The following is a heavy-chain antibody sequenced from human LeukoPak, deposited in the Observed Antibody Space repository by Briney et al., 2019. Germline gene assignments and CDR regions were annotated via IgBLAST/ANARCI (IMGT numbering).Heavy chain of an antibody. J-gene: IGHJ5*02. D-gene: IGHD2-2*01. V-gene: IGHV5-51*01. Sequence: RGESLKISCKGSGYSFTSYWIGWVRQMPGKGLEWMGITYPGDSDTRYSPSFQGQVTISADKSISTAYLQWSSLKASDTAMYYCARHSTIHCSSTSCEGGWFDPWGQGTLVTVSS. CDR1: GYSFTSYW. CDR3: ARHSTIHCSSTSCEGGWFDP. CDR2: TYPGDSDT.